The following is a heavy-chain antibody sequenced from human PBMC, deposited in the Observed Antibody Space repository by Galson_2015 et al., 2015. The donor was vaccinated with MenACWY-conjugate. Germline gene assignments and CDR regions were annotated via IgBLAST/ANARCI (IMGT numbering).Heavy chain of an antibody. J-gene: IGHJ3*02. V-gene: IGHV4-39*01. Sequence: SETLSLTCTVPGDSISSNDFYCGWFRQPPGKELEWIGNIHYSGGTYHNPYLQSRITAYADTSENPFSLNLASVAAADTAVYYCARRRPRDIWGGFDIWGQGTLVTVSS. CDR1: GDSISSNDFY. CDR3: ARRRPRDIWGGFDI. D-gene: IGHD3-3*01. CDR2: IHYSGGT.